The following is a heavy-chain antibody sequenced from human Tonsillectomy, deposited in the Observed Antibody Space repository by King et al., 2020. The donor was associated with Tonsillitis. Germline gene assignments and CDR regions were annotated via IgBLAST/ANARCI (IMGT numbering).Heavy chain of an antibody. CDR2: ISYDGSNK. Sequence: VQLVEFGGGVVQPGRSLRLSCAASGFTFSSYGMHWVRQAPGKGLEWVAVISYDGSNKYYADSVKGRFTISRDNSKNTLYLQMNSLRAEDTAVYYCAKIPYGDSQFDYWGQGTLVTVSS. CDR3: AKIPYGDSQFDY. V-gene: IGHV3-30*18. J-gene: IGHJ4*02. D-gene: IGHD4-17*01. CDR1: GFTFSSYG.